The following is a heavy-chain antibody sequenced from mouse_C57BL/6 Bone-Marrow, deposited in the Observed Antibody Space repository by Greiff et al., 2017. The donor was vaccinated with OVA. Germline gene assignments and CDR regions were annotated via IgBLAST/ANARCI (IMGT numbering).Heavy chain of an antibody. Sequence: EVQLQQSGPELVKPGASVKISCKASGYTFTVYYMNWVKQSHGKSLEWIGDINPNNGGTSYNQKFKGKATLTVDKSSSTAYMELRSLTSEDSAVYYCARLLFTTVGSYAMDYWGQGTSVTVSS. CDR3: ARLLFTTVGSYAMDY. D-gene: IGHD1-1*01. J-gene: IGHJ4*01. CDR2: INPNNGGT. V-gene: IGHV1-26*01. CDR1: GYTFTVYY.